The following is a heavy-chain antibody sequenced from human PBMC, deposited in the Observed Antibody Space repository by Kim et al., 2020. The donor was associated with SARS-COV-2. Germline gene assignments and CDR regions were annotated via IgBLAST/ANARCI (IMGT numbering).Heavy chain of an antibody. CDR2: IYYSGST. V-gene: IGHV4-59*08. D-gene: IGHD6-6*01. CDR3: ARAVLFRSFNI. Sequence: SETLSLTCTVSGGSISGYYWNWIRQPPGKGLEWIGCIYYSGSTNYNPSLKSRVTMSVDTSKNQFSLKLSSVTAADTAVYYCARAVLFRSFNICCHGTMFT. CDR1: GGSISGYY. J-gene: IGHJ3*02.